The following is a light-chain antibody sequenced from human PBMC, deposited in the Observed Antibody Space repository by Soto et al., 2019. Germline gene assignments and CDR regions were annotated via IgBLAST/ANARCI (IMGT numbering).Light chain of an antibody. CDR2: DAS. CDR1: QSVSSY. CDR3: QQRSNWLLT. J-gene: IGKJ4*01. V-gene: IGKV3-11*01. Sequence: EIVLTQSPATLSLSPGERATLSCRASQSVSSYLAWYHQKPGQAPRLLIYDASNRATGIPARFSGSGSGTDFTLTISSLEPEDFAVYYCQQRSNWLLTFGGGTKVDIK.